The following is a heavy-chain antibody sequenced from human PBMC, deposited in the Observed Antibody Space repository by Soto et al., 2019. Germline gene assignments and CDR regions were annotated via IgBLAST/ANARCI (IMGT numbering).Heavy chain of an antibody. D-gene: IGHD3-22*01. Sequence: QVQLQESGPGLVKPSETLSLTCTVSGGSISSYYWSWIRQPPVKGLEWIGYIYYSGSTNYNPSLKSQVTIPADTSKTQFSLKLSSVTAADTAVYYCARDKVYYDSSRYSNWFDPWGQGTLVTVST. J-gene: IGHJ5*02. V-gene: IGHV4-59*01. CDR2: IYYSGST. CDR1: GGSISSYY. CDR3: ARDKVYYDSSRYSNWFDP.